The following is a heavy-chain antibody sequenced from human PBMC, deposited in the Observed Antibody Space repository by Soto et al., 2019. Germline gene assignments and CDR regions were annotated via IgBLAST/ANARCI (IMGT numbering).Heavy chain of an antibody. CDR1: GGSISSGDYY. CDR3: AIVPGGYYDSSGYYYHFDY. J-gene: IGHJ4*02. CDR2: IYYSGST. Sequence: SETLSLTCIVSGGSISSGDYYWSWIRQPPGKGLEWIGYIYYSGSTYYNPSLKSRVTISVDTSKNQFSLKLSSVTAADTAVYYCAIVPGGYYDSSGYYYHFDYWGQGTLVTVSS. D-gene: IGHD3-22*01. V-gene: IGHV4-30-4*01.